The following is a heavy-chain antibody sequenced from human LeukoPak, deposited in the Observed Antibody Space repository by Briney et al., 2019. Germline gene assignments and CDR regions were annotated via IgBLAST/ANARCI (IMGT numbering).Heavy chain of an antibody. CDR1: GVSISSYY. CDR2: IYYSGST. CDR3: ARGRTRESTD. Sequence: PSETLSLTCTVSGVSISSYYWSWIRQPPGKGLEWIGYIYYSGSTNYNPSLKSRVTISVDTSKNQFSLKLSSVTAADTAVYYCARGRTRESTDWGQGTLVTVSS. D-gene: IGHD5-24*01. J-gene: IGHJ4*02. V-gene: IGHV4-59*01.